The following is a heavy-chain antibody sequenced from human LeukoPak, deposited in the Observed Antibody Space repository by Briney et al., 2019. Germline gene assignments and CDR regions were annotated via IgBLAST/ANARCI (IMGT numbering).Heavy chain of an antibody. J-gene: IGHJ4*02. CDR1: GGSISSSSYY. CDR3: ARLTVRFLEWFYFDY. V-gene: IGHV4-39*01. CDR2: IYYSGST. Sequence: PSETLSLTCTVSGGSISSSSYYWGRIRQPPGKGLEWIGSIYYSGSTYYNPSLKSRVTISVDTSKNQFSLKLSSVTAADTAVYYCARLTVRFLEWFYFDYWGQGTLVTVSS. D-gene: IGHD3-3*01.